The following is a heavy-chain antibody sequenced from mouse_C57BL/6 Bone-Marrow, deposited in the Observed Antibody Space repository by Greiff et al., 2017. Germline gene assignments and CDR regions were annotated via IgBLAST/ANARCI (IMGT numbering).Heavy chain of an antibody. Sequence: VQLQQSGAELVRPGTSVKVSCKASGYAFTNYLIEWVKQRPGQGLEWIGVINPGSGGTNYNEKFKGKATLTADKSSSTAYMQLSSLTSEDSAVYFCARYYDLDYRGQGTTLTVSS. V-gene: IGHV1-54*01. CDR3: ARYYDLDY. D-gene: IGHD2-4*01. CDR2: INPGSGGT. J-gene: IGHJ2*01. CDR1: GYAFTNYL.